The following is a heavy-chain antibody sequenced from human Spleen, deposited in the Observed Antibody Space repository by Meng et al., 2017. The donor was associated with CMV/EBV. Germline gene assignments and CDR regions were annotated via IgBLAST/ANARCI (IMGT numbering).Heavy chain of an antibody. Sequence: ASGYTLTSFGIAWVRQAPGRGPEWMGWITAYSGHTNYAQKFQGRVTITTDESTSTAYMELSSLRSEDTAVYYCARSFRAPAASHFDYWGQGTLVTVSS. D-gene: IGHD2-2*01. CDR1: GYTLTSFG. J-gene: IGHJ4*02. V-gene: IGHV1-18*01. CDR3: ARSFRAPAASHFDY. CDR2: ITAYSGHT.